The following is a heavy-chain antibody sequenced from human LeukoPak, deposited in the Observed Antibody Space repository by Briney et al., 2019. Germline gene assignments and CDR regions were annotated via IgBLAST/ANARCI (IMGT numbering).Heavy chain of an antibody. J-gene: IGHJ5*02. CDR2: IYTSGST. V-gene: IGHV4-61*02. D-gene: IGHD3-3*01. CDR3: VRGDYDFLDP. Sequence: PSQTLSLTCTVSGGSISSGSYYWSWPRQPAGTGLEWIGRIYTSGSTNYNPSLNSRVTISVDTSKNQFSLNLSTVAAADPAVYSCVRGDYDFLDPWGQGTLVTVS. CDR1: GGSISSGSYY.